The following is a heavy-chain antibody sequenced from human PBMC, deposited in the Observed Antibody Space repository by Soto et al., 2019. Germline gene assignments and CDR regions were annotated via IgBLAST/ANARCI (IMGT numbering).Heavy chain of an antibody. CDR2: FRTGGDDGTT. CDR3: AKKVNSGPGSQYFDY. CDR1: GFTFSSYS. D-gene: IGHD3-10*01. J-gene: IGHJ4*02. V-gene: IGHV3-23*01. Sequence: HPGGSLRLSCAASGFTFSSYSMSWVRQAPGKGLERVSGFRTGGDDGTTYYADSVKGRFTISRDNSKNTLFLQMNSLRAEDTAIYYCAKKVNSGPGSQYFDYWGQGTLVTVSS.